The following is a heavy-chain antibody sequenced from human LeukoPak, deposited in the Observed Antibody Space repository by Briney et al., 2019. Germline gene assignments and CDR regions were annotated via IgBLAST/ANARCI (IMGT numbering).Heavy chain of an antibody. D-gene: IGHD2-15*01. J-gene: IGHJ4*02. CDR3: ARLGYCSGGSCYSRLIDY. V-gene: IGHV4-34*01. CDR1: GGSFSGYY. Sequence: SETLSLTCAVYGGSFSGYYWSWIRQPPGKGLEWIGEINHSGSTNYNPSLKSRVTISVDTSKNQFSLKLSSVTAADTAVYCCARLGYCSGGSCYSRLIDYWGQGTLVTVSS. CDR2: INHSGST.